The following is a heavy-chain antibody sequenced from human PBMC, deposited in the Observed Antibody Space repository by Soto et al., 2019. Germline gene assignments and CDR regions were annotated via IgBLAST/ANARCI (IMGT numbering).Heavy chain of an antibody. J-gene: IGHJ6*03. V-gene: IGHV3-72*01. CDR3: ARALVSSGIYYYYYMDV. D-gene: IGHD6-25*01. CDR2: TRNKANSYTT. CDR1: GFTFSDHY. Sequence: GGSLRLSCAASGFTFSDHYMDWVRQAPGKGLEWVGRTRNKANSYTTEYAASVKGRFTISRDDSKNSLYLQMNSLKTEDTAVYYCARALVSSGIYYYYYMDVWGKGTTVTVSS.